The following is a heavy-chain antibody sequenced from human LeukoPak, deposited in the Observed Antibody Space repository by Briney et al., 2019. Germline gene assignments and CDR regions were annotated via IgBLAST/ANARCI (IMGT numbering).Heavy chain of an antibody. Sequence: GGSLRLSCAASGFTFSNNWMHWVRQAPGKGLVWVSCINSDGSTTNYADSVKGRITISRDNAKNTLYLQMNSLGVEDTAVYYCARTEYCNTTTCKYASIWGQGTMVTVSS. CDR3: ARTEYCNTTTCKYASI. D-gene: IGHD2/OR15-2a*01. V-gene: IGHV3-74*01. J-gene: IGHJ3*02. CDR2: INSDGSTT. CDR1: GFTFSNNW.